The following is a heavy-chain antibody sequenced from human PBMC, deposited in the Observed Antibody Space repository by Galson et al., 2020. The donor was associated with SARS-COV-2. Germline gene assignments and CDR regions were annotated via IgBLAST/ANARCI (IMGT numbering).Heavy chain of an antibody. CDR2: IYQRGNS. J-gene: IGHJ1*01. Sequence: SETLSLTCAVSGDSISSNYWWNWVRQPPGKGLEWIGKIYQRGNSIHNPSLESRVTISIDKSRNQFSLKLNSVTAADTAVYYCARSDTWQRYLSIGLWGQGTLVTVSS. CDR3: ARSDTWQRYLSIGL. CDR1: GDSISSNYW. V-gene: IGHV4-4*02. D-gene: IGHD1-20*01.